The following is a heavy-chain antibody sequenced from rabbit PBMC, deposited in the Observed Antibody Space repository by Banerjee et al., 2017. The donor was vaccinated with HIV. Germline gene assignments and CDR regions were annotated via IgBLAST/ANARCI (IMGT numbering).Heavy chain of an antibody. V-gene: IGHV1S45*01. Sequence: QEHLEESGGDLVKPEGSLTLTCKASGFTLSSSHWICWVRQAPGKGLEWIACINTSSGNTVYATWAKGRFTISRTSSTTVALQMTSLTAADTATYFCARATMLLVINLWGPGTLVTVS. D-gene: IGHD2-1*01. CDR2: INTSSGNT. J-gene: IGHJ4*01. CDR3: ARATMLLVINL. CDR1: GFTLSSSHW.